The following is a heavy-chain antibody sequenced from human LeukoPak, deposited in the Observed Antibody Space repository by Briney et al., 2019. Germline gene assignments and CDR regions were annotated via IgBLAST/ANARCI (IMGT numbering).Heavy chain of an antibody. D-gene: IGHD2-2*01. Sequence: GASVKVSCKASGYTFTSYGISWVRQAPGQGLEWMGWISAYNGNTNYAQKLQGRVTMTTDTSTSTAYMELRSLRSDDTAVYYCARLGKVVPAAMLRYYYYGMDVWGQGTTVTVSS. J-gene: IGHJ6*02. CDR3: ARLGKVVPAAMLRYYYYGMDV. CDR1: GYTFTSYG. CDR2: ISAYNGNT. V-gene: IGHV1-18*01.